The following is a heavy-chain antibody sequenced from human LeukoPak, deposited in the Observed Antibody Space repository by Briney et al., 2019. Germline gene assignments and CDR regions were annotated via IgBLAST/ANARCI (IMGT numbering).Heavy chain of an antibody. Sequence: GGSLRLSCAASGFTLSSYSMNWVRQAPGKGLEWVSSISSNSRYKYYAGSVKGRFTISRDNAKNSLYLQMNSLRAEDTAVYYCVRSRQHQYDSSGHYEIFNWYFDLWGRGTLVTVSS. J-gene: IGHJ2*01. D-gene: IGHD3-22*01. CDR3: VRSRQHQYDSSGHYEIFNWYFDL. CDR1: GFTLSSYS. CDR2: ISSNSRYK. V-gene: IGHV3-21*01.